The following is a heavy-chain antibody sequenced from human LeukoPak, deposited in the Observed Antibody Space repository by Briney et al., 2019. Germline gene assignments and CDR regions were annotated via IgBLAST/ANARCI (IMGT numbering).Heavy chain of an antibody. CDR3: ATTGHYGMDV. D-gene: IGHD3-9*01. CDR2: INPSDSYT. Sequence: GESLKISCKGSGYSFTSYWISWVREMPGKGLEWMGRINPSDSYTKYSPSFQGHVTISADKSINTAYLQWSSLKASDTAMYYRATTGHYGMDVWGQGTTVTVSS. J-gene: IGHJ6*01. CDR1: GYSFTSYW. V-gene: IGHV5-10-1*01.